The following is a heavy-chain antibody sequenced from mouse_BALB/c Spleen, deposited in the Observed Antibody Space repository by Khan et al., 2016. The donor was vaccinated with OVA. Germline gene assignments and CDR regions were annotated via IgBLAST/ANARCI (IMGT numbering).Heavy chain of an antibody. CDR3: ARKDYYDYDPFPD. J-gene: IGHJ3*01. D-gene: IGHD2-4*01. CDR1: GYSITSEYT. V-gene: IGHV3-2*02. CDR2: IRYSGNT. Sequence: VQLKESGPGLVKPSQSLSLTCTVTGYSITSEYTWNWIRQFPGNKLEWMGFIRYSGNTRYNTSLKSRIPITRDTSKNQFFLQLNSVTSEDTATYYCARKDYYDYDPFPDWGQGTLVTVSA.